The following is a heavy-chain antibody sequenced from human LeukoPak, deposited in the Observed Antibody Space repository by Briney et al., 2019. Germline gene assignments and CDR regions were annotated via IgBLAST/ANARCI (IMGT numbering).Heavy chain of an antibody. J-gene: IGHJ4*02. V-gene: IGHV3-15*01. CDR2: IKSKTDGGTT. CDR3: TTGSNTGADY. CDR1: GYYFRNAY. D-gene: IGHD7-27*01. Sequence: GGSLRLSCEISGYYFRNAYLNWVRQAPGKGLEWVGRIKSKTDGGTTDYAAPVKGRFTISRDDSKNTLYLQMNSLKTEDTAVYYCTTGSNTGADYWGQGTLVTVSS.